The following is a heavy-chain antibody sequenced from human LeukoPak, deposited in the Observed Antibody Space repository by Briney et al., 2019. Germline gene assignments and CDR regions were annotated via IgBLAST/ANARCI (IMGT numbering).Heavy chain of an antibody. CDR2: IYYSGST. CDR3: ARASYSGYDYRYYYYGMDV. J-gene: IGHJ6*02. Sequence: SETLSLTCTVSGGSISGHHWTWIRQPPGTGLEWIGYIYYSGSTNYNPSLKSRVTISVDTSKNQFSLKLSSVTAADTAVYYCARASYSGYDYRYYYYGMDVWGQGTTVTVSS. D-gene: IGHD5-12*01. CDR1: GGSISGHH. V-gene: IGHV4-59*11.